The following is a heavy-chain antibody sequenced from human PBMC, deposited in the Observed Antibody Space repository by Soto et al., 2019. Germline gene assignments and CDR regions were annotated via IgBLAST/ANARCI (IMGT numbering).Heavy chain of an antibody. J-gene: IGHJ5*02. V-gene: IGHV1-2*02. CDR3: ASRPGLAAAGTWFDP. CDR2: INPNSGGT. D-gene: IGHD6-13*01. CDR1: GYTFTGYY. Sequence: ASVKVSCKASGYTFTGYYMHWVRQAPGQGLEWMGWINPNSGGTNYAQKFQGRVTMTRDTSISTAYMELSRLRSDDTAVYYCASRPGLAAAGTWFDPWGQGTLVTVSS.